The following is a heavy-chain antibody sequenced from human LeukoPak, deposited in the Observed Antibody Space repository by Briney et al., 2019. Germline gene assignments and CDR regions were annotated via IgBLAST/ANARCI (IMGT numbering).Heavy chain of an antibody. D-gene: IGHD5-24*01. CDR3: ARDGWMAGKSPFDY. CDR1: GYTFTSYG. J-gene: IGHJ4*02. CDR2: ISAYNDNT. Sequence: ASVKVSCKASGYTFTSYGISWVRQAPGQGLEWVGWISAYNDNTNYAQKVQGRVTMTTDTSTRTAYMELRSLRSDDTAVYYCARDGWMAGKSPFDYWGQGTLVTVSS. V-gene: IGHV1-18*01.